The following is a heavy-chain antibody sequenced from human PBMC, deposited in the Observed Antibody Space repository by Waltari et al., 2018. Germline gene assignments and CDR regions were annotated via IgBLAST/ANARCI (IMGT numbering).Heavy chain of an antibody. D-gene: IGHD1-26*01. CDR2: INTNTGNP. J-gene: IGHJ4*02. Sequence: QVQLVQSGSEVKKPGASVKVSCKASGYIFTTYGINWVQQAPGQGLEWMGWINTNTGNPMYVQGFTGRYVFALDTSVRTAYLQISSLKAEDSGIYYCARGGGTFSKPQYFDSWGQGTRVTVSS. CDR1: GYIFTTYG. V-gene: IGHV7-4-1*02. CDR3: ARGGGTFSKPQYFDS.